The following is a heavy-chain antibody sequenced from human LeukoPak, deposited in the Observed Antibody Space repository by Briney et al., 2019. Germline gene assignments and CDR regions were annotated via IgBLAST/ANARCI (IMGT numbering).Heavy chain of an antibody. V-gene: IGHV1-69*13. J-gene: IGHJ4*02. D-gene: IGHD6-19*01. Sequence: ASVKVSCKASGGTFSSYAISWVRQAPGQGLEWMGGIIPTFGTANYAQKFQGRVTITADESTSTAYMELSSLRSEDTAVYYCARSGYSSGWYRSYYFDYWGQGTLVTVSS. CDR2: IIPTFGTA. CDR1: GGTFSSYA. CDR3: ARSGYSSGWYRSYYFDY.